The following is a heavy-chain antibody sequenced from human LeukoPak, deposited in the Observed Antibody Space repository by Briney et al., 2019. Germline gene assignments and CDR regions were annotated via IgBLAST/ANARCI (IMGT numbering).Heavy chain of an antibody. CDR3: ARDPGYSSSWYYYGMDV. V-gene: IGHV4-4*07. Sequence: SETLSLTCTVTGGSISSYYWSWIRQPAGKGLEWIGRIYTSGSTNYNPSLKSRVTMSVDTSKNQFSLKLSSVTAADTAVYYCARDPGYSSSWYYYGMDVWGQGTTVTVSS. J-gene: IGHJ6*02. CDR2: IYTSGST. CDR1: GGSISSYY. D-gene: IGHD6-13*01.